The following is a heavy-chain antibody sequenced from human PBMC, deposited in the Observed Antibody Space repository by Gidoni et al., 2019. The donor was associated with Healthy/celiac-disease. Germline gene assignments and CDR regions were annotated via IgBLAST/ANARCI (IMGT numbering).Heavy chain of an antibody. CDR2: ISGSGGST. CDR1: GFTFSRYA. D-gene: IGHD3-22*01. V-gene: IGHV3-23*04. CDR3: AKDPRTYYYDSSGLDY. J-gene: IGHJ4*02. Sequence: EVQLVESGGGLVQPGGSLRLPCAASGFTFSRYAMSWVRQAPGKGLEWVSAISGSGGSTYDADSVKGRFTISRDNSKNTLYLQMNSLRAEDTAVYYCAKDPRTYYYDSSGLDYWGQGTLVTVSS.